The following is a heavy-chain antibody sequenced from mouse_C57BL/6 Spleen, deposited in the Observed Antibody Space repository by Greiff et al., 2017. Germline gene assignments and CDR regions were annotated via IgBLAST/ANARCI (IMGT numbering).Heavy chain of an antibody. D-gene: IGHD1-1*01. CDR2: IDPETGGT. V-gene: IGHV1-15*01. CDR3: TSNYGSSYYFDY. J-gene: IGHJ2*01. Sequence: VQLVESGAELVRPGASVTLSCKASGYTFTDYEMHWVKQTPVHGLEWIGAIDPETGGTAYNQKFKGKAILTADKSSSTAYMELRSLTSEDSAVYYCTSNYGSSYYFDYWGQGTTLTVSS. CDR1: GYTFTDYE.